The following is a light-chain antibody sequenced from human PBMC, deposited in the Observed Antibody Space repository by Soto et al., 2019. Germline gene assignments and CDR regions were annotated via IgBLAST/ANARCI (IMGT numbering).Light chain of an antibody. J-gene: IGKJ5*01. CDR3: QQANTVPIT. Sequence: DIQMTQSPYSVSANVGDRVTITCRASHNISTWLAWHQQKPGKAPKLLIYAASTLQDGVPSRFSGSGSGTDFTLTISSLQPEDFATYYCQQANTVPITFGQGTRLEIK. V-gene: IGKV1-12*01. CDR1: HNISTW. CDR2: AAS.